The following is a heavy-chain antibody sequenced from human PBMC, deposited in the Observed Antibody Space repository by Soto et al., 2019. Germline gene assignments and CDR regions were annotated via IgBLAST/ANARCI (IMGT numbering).Heavy chain of an antibody. CDR3: ARDMAYGAGSLVGCVY. V-gene: IGHV4-59*01. CDR2: VYHSRTT. Sequence: SETLSLTCSVSGVSITGSYWSWNRQPPGKPLEWIGYVYHSRTTTYNPSLKSRVSISLDTSKNHFSLRLTSVIAADTAVYYCARDMAYGAGSLVGCVYGGQGTLVTVSS. J-gene: IGHJ4*02. CDR1: GVSITGSY. D-gene: IGHD1-1*01.